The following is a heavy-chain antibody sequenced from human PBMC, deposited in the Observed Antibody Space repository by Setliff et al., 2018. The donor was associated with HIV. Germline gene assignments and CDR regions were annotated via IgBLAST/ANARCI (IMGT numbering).Heavy chain of an antibody. CDR3: ARDRLNVYSSGWGVGY. V-gene: IGHV1-2*02. CDR2: INPHSGGT. J-gene: IGHJ4*02. Sequence: ASVKVSCKASGYTFTGYHMHWVRQAPGQGLEWMGWINPHSGGTKYAQKLQGRVTMTTDTSTSTAYMELRSLRSDDTAVYYCARDRLNVYSSGWGVGYWGQGTLVTVSS. CDR1: GYTFTGYH. D-gene: IGHD6-25*01.